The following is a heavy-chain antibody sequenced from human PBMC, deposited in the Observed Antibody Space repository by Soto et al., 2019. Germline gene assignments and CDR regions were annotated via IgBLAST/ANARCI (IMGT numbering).Heavy chain of an antibody. CDR2: ISSNGDIT. V-gene: IGHV3-48*02. Sequence: LVESGGGLVHPGESLRLSCEGSGFRLSDHSMNWVRQAPGKGLQWISYISSNGDITYYADSVKGRFTVSRDNANNALFLQMNSLRDDDTATYYCARLPKGSLVTVWGQGALVTVSS. D-gene: IGHD2-21*02. J-gene: IGHJ4*02. CDR1: GFRLSDHS. CDR3: ARLPKGSLVTV.